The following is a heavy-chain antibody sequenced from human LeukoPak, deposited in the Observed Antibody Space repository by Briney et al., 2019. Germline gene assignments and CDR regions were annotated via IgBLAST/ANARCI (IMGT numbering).Heavy chain of an antibody. CDR1: RFNFSSYW. D-gene: IGHD3-10*01. Sequence: GGSLRLSCAASRFNFSSYWVSWVRQAPGKGPEWVANIKQDGSEKYYVDSVKGRFTISRDNAKNSLYLQMNSLRAEDTAVYYCARAMVRGVNVPFFDYWGQGTLVTVSS. CDR2: IKQDGSEK. V-gene: IGHV3-7*01. CDR3: ARAMVRGVNVPFFDY. J-gene: IGHJ4*02.